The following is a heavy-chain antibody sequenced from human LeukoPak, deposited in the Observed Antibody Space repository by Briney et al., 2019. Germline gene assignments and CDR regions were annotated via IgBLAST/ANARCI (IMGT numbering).Heavy chain of an antibody. CDR2: IYYSGST. V-gene: IGHV4-59*04. Sequence: SETLSLTCTVSGDSISSHYWSWIRQPPGKGLEWIGNIYYSGSTYYNPSLKSRVTISVDPSTNRFSLQLTSVTAADTAVYYCARHPIVGATRPLYYFDYWGQGNLVTVSS. CDR1: GDSISSHY. D-gene: IGHD1-26*01. J-gene: IGHJ4*02. CDR3: ARHPIVGATRPLYYFDY.